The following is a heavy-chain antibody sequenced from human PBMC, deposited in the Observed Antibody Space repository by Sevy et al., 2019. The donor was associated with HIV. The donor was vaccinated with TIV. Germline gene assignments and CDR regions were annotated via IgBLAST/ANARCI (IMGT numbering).Heavy chain of an antibody. CDR3: ARDLVKYHCSSTSCYSRWFDP. Sequence: ASVKVSCKASGYTFTSYAMHWVRQAPGQRLGWMGWINAGNGNTKYSQKFQGRVTITRDTSASTAYMELSSLRSEDTAVYYCARDLVKYHCSSTSCYSRWFDPWGQGTLVTVSS. D-gene: IGHD2-2*01. V-gene: IGHV1-3*01. CDR2: INAGNGNT. J-gene: IGHJ5*02. CDR1: GYTFTSYA.